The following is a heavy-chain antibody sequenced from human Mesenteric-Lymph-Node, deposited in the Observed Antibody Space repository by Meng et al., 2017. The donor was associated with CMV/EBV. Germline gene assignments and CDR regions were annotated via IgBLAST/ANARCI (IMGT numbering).Heavy chain of an antibody. V-gene: IGHV3-48*03. D-gene: IGHD3-22*01. CDR3: AGGRPRITMIVVVITTPLSMDYGMDV. CDR1: GFTFSSYE. CDR2: ISSSGSTI. Sequence: GGSLRLSCAASGFTFSSYEMNWVRQAPGKGLEWVSYISSSGSTIYYADSVKGRFTISRDNAKNSLYLQMNSLRAEDTAVYYCAGGRPRITMIVVVITTPLSMDYGMDVWGQGTTVTVSS. J-gene: IGHJ6*02.